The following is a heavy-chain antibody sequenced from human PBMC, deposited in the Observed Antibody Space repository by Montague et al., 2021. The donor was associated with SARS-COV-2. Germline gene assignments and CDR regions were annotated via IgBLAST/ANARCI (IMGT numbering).Heavy chain of an antibody. V-gene: IGHV2-70*11. J-gene: IGHJ4*02. D-gene: IGHD2-2*01. CDR2: IDWDDDK. CDR1: GFSLSTSGMC. CDR3: ARMDAGPTSYDY. Sequence: PALVKPTQTLTLTCTFSGFSLSTSGMCVSWIRRPPGKALEWLARIDWDDDKYYSTSLKTRLTISKDTSKNQVVLTMTNMDPVDTATYYCARMDAGPTSYDYWGQGTLVTVSS.